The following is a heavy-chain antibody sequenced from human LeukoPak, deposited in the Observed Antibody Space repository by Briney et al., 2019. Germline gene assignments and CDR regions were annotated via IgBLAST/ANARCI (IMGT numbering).Heavy chain of an antibody. CDR2: IWSDTTNK. V-gene: IGHV3-33*01. CDR1: GFTFGSYA. Sequence: GGSLRLSCAASGFTFGSYATHWVRQAPGKGLEWVAVIWSDTTNKYYADSVKGRFTISRDNSKNTLYLQMSSLRAEDTAMYYCARDRLTTVTTFHFDYWGQGTLVTVSS. CDR3: ARDRLTTVTTFHFDY. J-gene: IGHJ4*02. D-gene: IGHD4-17*01.